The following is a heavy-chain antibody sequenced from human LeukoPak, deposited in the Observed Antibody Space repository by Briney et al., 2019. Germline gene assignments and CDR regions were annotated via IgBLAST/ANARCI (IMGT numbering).Heavy chain of an antibody. CDR1: GFTFNNYA. D-gene: IGHD3-22*01. CDR3: TRHPYYYDSSGHYYYYYGMDV. J-gene: IGHJ6*02. Sequence: GGSLRLSCAASGFTFNNYAMNWVRQAPGKGLEWVSVISGSGGTTYYAGSVKGRFTISRDSSKNTLYLQMNSLKTEDTAVYYCTRHPYYYDSSGHYYYYYGMDVWGQGTTVTVSS. V-gene: IGHV3-23*01. CDR2: ISGSGGTT.